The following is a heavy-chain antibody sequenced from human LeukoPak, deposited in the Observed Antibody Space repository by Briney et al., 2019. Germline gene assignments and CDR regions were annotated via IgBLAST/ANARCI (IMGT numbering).Heavy chain of an antibody. V-gene: IGHV1-69*13. CDR2: IIPIFGTA. J-gene: IGHJ4*02. Sequence: SVKVSCKASGGTFSSYAISWVRQAPGQGLEWMGGIIPIFGTANYAQKFQGRVTITADESTSTAYMELSSLRSEDTAVYYCARARTDGDYFDYWGQGTLVTVSS. CDR3: ARARTDGDYFDY. D-gene: IGHD4-17*01. CDR1: GGTFSSYA.